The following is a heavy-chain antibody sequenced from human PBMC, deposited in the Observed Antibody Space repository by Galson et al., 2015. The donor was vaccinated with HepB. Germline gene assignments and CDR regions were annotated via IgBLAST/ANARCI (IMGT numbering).Heavy chain of an antibody. CDR1: GFTFSSYA. CDR3: ARDIRTAMVSAVFDY. Sequence: SLRLSCAASGFTFSSYAMHWVRQAPGKGLEWVAVIPYDGSNKYYADSVKGRFTISRDNSKNTLYLQMNSLRAEDTAVYYCARDIRTAMVSAVFDYWGQGTLVTVSS. J-gene: IGHJ4*02. V-gene: IGHV3-30*04. D-gene: IGHD5-18*01. CDR2: IPYDGSNK.